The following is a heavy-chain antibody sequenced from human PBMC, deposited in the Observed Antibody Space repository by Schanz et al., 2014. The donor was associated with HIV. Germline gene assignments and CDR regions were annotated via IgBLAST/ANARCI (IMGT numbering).Heavy chain of an antibody. D-gene: IGHD2-8*01. CDR2: ISYDGSNK. CDR3: ANSGYCISGICYTRGDGMDV. V-gene: IGHV3-30-3*01. J-gene: IGHJ6*02. CDR1: GFTFSNYA. Sequence: QVQLVESGGGVVHPGRSLRLSCAVSGFTFSNYAMNWVRQAPGKGLEWVAVISYDGSNKYYADSVKGRFTISRDNSKNTLFLQMNSLRAEDTAVYYCANSGYCISGICYTRGDGMDVWGQGTTVTVSS.